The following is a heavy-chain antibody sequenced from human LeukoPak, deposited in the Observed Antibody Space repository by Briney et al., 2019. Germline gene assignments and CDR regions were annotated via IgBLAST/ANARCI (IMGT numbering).Heavy chain of an antibody. CDR3: ARSWVVAPPSSGMDV. J-gene: IGHJ6*02. CDR1: GYTFTSYY. Sequence: ASVKVSCKASGYTFTSYYMHWARQAPGQGLEWMGIINPSGGSTSYAQKFQGRVTMTRDTSTSTVYMELSSLRSEDTAVYYCARSWVVAPPSSGMDVWGQGTTVTVSS. CDR2: INPSGGST. D-gene: IGHD2-15*01. V-gene: IGHV1-46*01.